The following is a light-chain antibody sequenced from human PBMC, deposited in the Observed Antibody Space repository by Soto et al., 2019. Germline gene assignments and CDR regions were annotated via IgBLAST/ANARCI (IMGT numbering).Light chain of an antibody. J-gene: IGKJ5*01. CDR2: DVS. CDR3: QQFNRYPIS. CDR1: QDIRAA. V-gene: IGKV1-13*02. Sequence: AIQLTQSPSSLSASVGDRVTITCRASQDIRAALAWYQQKPGKAPKTLIDDVSTLESGVPSRFSGSSSGTDFTLTISSLQAVVFATYYCQQFNRYPISFGQGIRLEI.